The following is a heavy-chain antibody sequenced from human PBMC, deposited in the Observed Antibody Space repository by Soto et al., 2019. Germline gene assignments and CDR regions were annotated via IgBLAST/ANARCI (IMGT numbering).Heavy chain of an antibody. Sequence: SETLSLACAVYGGSFRGHYWSWISQPPGKGVEGIGEINHSGSTNYNPSLKSRVTISVDTSKNQFSLKLSSVTAADTAVYYCARTAMVEPYNWFDPWGQGTLVTVSS. CDR1: GGSFRGHY. CDR3: ARTAMVEPYNWFDP. V-gene: IGHV4-34*01. CDR2: INHSGST. D-gene: IGHD5-18*01. J-gene: IGHJ5*02.